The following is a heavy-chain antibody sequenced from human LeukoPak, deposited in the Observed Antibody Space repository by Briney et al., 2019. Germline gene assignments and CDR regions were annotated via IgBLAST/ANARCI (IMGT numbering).Heavy chain of an antibody. CDR3: ARRKKDWGSIAFDI. CDR2: IWYDGSNK. CDR1: GFTFSSYG. V-gene: IGHV3-33*01. D-gene: IGHD7-27*01. Sequence: SGRSLRLSCAASGFTFSSYGMHWVRQAPGKGLEWVAVIWYDGSNKYYADSVKGRFTISRDNSKNTLYLQMNSLRAEDTAVYYCARRKKDWGSIAFDIWGQGTMVTVSS. J-gene: IGHJ3*02.